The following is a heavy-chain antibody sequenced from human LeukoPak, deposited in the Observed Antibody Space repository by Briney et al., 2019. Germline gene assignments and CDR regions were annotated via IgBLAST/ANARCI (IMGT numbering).Heavy chain of an antibody. V-gene: IGHV4-30-4*01. CDR1: GGSISNSDSY. J-gene: IGHJ4*02. Sequence: SETLSLTCTVSGGSISNSDSYWSWIRQPPGKGLEWIGYIYYSGSTYYNPSLQSRVTISVDTSKNQFSLKLSSVTAADTAVYYCARGAYSGYDPVDYWGQGILVTVSS. CDR3: ARGAYSGYDPVDY. CDR2: IYYSGST. D-gene: IGHD5-12*01.